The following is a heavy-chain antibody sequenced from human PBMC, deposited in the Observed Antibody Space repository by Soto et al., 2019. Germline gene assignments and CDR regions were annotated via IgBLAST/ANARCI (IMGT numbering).Heavy chain of an antibody. CDR1: GFTVSSNY. CDR3: AMRFYYQYYMDV. J-gene: IGHJ6*03. V-gene: IGHV3-66*01. Sequence: GGSLRLSCAASGFTVSSNYMSWVRQAPGKGLEWVSVIYGGGNTYYADSVKGRFTISRDNSKNTLYLQMNSLRAEDTAVYYCAMRFYYQYYMDVWGKGTTVTVSS. CDR2: IYGGGNT.